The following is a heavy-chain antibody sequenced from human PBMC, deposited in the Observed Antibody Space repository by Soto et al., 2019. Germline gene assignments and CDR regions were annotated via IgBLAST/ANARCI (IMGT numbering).Heavy chain of an antibody. Sequence: PSETLSLTCTVSGGSISSGGYFWAWIRQPPGKGLEWIGSIYYSGTTYYNPSLKSRVTISVDRSKNQFSLKLSSVTAADTAVYYYARHFSVDYFDYWGHGALVTVSS. J-gene: IGHJ4*01. CDR1: GGSISSGGYF. CDR3: ARHFSVDYFDY. V-gene: IGHV4-39*01. CDR2: IYYSGTT.